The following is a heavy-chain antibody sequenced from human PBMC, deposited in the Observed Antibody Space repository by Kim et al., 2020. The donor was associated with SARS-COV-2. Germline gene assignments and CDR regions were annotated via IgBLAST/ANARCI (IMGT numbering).Heavy chain of an antibody. D-gene: IGHD3-9*01. CDR2: LYYSGST. J-gene: IGHJ5*02. CDR3: ARTSYDTSTGFPTYFDP. Sequence: SETLSLTCTVSGGSLSGYYWTWIRQSTERGLEWIGYLYYSGSTNFNPSLKSRLTMSIDTSKNQFSLNLSSATAADTAVYYCARTSYDTSTGFPTYFDPWGQGTLVTVSS. CDR1: GGSLSGYY. V-gene: IGHV4-59*13.